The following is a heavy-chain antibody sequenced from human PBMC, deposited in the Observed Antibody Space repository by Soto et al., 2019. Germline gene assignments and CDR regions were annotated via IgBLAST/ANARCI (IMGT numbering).Heavy chain of an antibody. Sequence: QVQLQQWGAGLLKPSETLSLTCAVYGGSFSGYYWSWIRQPPGKGLEWIGEINHSGSTNYNPSLKSRVTISVDTSKNQFSLKLSSVTAADTAVYYCARDPRYYYGSGSYNDYYMDVWGKGTTVTVSS. V-gene: IGHV4-34*01. D-gene: IGHD3-10*01. CDR1: GGSFSGYY. J-gene: IGHJ6*03. CDR2: INHSGST. CDR3: ARDPRYYYGSGSYNDYYMDV.